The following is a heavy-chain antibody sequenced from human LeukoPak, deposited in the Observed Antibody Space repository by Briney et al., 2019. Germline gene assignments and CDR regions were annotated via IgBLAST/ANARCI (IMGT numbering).Heavy chain of an antibody. Sequence: ASVMVSCKAAGDSFINYAIYWVRQTTGQWLEWMGCMNPNSGNTGYAQKFQGRVTMTRTTSMSTAYMELNSLRSEDTAVYYCARGYWSGYSYNWFDPWGQGTLVTVSS. CDR2: MNPNSGNT. D-gene: IGHD3-3*01. V-gene: IGHV1-8*01. CDR3: ARGYWSGYSYNWFDP. CDR1: GDSFINYA. J-gene: IGHJ5*02.